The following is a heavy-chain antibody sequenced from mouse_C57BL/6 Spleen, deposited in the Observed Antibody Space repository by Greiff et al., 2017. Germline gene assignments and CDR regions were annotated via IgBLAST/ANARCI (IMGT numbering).Heavy chain of an antibody. D-gene: IGHD2-4*01. Sequence: VQLQQSGPELVKPGASVKISCKASGYTFTDYYMNWVKQSHGKSLEWIGDINPNNGGTSYNQKFKGKATLTVDKSSSTAYMELRSLTSEDSAVYYCARSGYYDTFDYWGQGTTLTVSS. CDR1: GYTFTDYY. J-gene: IGHJ2*01. V-gene: IGHV1-26*01. CDR3: ARSGYYDTFDY. CDR2: INPNNGGT.